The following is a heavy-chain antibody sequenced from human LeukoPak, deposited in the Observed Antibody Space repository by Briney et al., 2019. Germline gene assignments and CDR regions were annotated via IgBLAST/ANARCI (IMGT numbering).Heavy chain of an antibody. Sequence: GGSLRLSCAASGFTFSSYSMNWGRQAPGKGLEWVSYISSSSSTIYYADSVKGRFTISRDNAKNSLYLQMNSLRAEDTAVYYCARGIRSSGWSYWGQGTLVTVSS. CDR3: ARGIRSSGWSY. D-gene: IGHD6-19*01. V-gene: IGHV3-48*01. CDR1: GFTFSSYS. CDR2: ISSSSSTI. J-gene: IGHJ4*02.